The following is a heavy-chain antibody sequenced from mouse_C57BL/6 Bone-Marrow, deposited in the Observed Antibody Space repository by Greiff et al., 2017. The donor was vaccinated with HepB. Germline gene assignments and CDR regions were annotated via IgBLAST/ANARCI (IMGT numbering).Heavy chain of an antibody. J-gene: IGHJ2*01. CDR3: ARQGTAPYYFDY. CDR1: GFTFSSYT. CDR2: ISGGGGNT. Sequence: EVQLVESGGGLVKPGGSLKLSCAASGFTFSSYTMSWVRQTPEKRLEWVATISGGGGNTYYPDSVKGRFTISRDNAKNTLYLQMSSLRSEDTALYYCARQGTAPYYFDYWGQGTTLTVSS. D-gene: IGHD4-1*01. V-gene: IGHV5-9*01.